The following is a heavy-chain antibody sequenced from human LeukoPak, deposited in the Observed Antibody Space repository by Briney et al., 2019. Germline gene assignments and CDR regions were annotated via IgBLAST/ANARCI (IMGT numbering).Heavy chain of an antibody. CDR3: ARALPAAYYYYYYMDV. CDR1: GYTFTSYD. J-gene: IGHJ6*03. V-gene: IGHV1-8*03. D-gene: IGHD2-15*01. CDR2: MNPNSGNT. Sequence: ASVKVSCKASGYTFTSYDINWVRQATGQGLEWMGSMNPNSGNTGYAQKFQGRVTITRNTSISTAYMELSSLRSEDTAVYYCARALPAAYYYYYYMDVWGRGTTVTVSS.